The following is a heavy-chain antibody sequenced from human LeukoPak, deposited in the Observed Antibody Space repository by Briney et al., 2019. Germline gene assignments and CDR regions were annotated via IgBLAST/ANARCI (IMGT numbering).Heavy chain of an antibody. CDR3: ARDYYDSSGYSKGHYYYYGMDV. V-gene: IGHV4-30-2*01. J-gene: IGHJ6*02. Sequence: PSETLSLTCTVSGDSISSGTYYWSWIRQPPGKGLEWIGYIYHSGSTYYNPSLRSRVTISLDRSRNQFSLKLSSVTAADTAVYYCARDYYDSSGYSKGHYYYYGMDVWGQGTTVTVSS. CDR2: IYHSGST. D-gene: IGHD3-22*01. CDR1: GDSISSGTYY.